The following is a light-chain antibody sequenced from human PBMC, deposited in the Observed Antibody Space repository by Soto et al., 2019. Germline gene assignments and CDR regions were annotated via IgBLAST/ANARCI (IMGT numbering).Light chain of an antibody. CDR2: EGY. J-gene: IGLJ1*01. Sequence: QSVLAQPASVSGSPGQSITISCTGTSSDVGTYNLVSWYQHHPGKAPKLMIYEGYNRPSGVSNRFSGSKSGNTASLTVSGLQPEDEAEYFCSSYSRSINYVFGTGTKVTVL. CDR1: SSDVGTYNL. CDR3: SSYSRSINYV. V-gene: IGLV2-14*02.